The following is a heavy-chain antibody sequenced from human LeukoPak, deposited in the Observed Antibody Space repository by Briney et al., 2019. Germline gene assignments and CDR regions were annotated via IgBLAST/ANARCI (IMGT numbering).Heavy chain of an antibody. V-gene: IGHV1-2*02. CDR2: INPDNGGT. CDR1: GYTLTGYY. CDR3: ARGYCSAGDCYEFDF. Sequence: ASVKVSCEASGYTLTGYYIHWVRQAPGQGLEWMGWINPDNGGTVYARKFHGRVTMTRDTSISTADMELTSLRSDDTAVYYCARGYCSAGDCYEFDFWGQGTLVTVSS. J-gene: IGHJ4*02. D-gene: IGHD2-21*01.